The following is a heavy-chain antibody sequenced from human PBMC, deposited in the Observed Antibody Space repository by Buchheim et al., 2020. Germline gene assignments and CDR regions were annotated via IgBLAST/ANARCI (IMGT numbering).Heavy chain of an antibody. Sequence: EVQLVESGGGLVKPGGSLRLSCADSGFTFSSYTMNWVCQAPGKGLEWDSSISSSSSYIYYADSVKGRFTISRDNAKNSLYLQMNSLRAEDTAVYYCARAGLNWYFDLWGRGTL. CDR1: GFTFSSYT. V-gene: IGHV3-21*01. CDR2: ISSSSSYI. CDR3: ARAGLNWYFDL. D-gene: IGHD3-16*01. J-gene: IGHJ2*01.